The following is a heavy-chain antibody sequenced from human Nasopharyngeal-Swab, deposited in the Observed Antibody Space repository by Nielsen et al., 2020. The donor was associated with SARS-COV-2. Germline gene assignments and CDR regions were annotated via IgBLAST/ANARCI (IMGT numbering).Heavy chain of an antibody. CDR2: ISYDGSNK. CDR1: GYTLTELS. CDR3: ARDKGGYRYFDY. J-gene: IGHJ4*02. Sequence: SCKVSGYTLTELSMHWVRQAPGKGLEWVAVISYDGSNKYYADSVKGRFTISRDNSKNTLYLQMNSLRAEDTAVYYCARDKGGYRYFDYWGQGTLVTVSS. V-gene: IGHV3-30*04. D-gene: IGHD5-18*01.